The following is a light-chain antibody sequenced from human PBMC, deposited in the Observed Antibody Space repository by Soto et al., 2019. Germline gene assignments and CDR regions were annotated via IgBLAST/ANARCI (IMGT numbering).Light chain of an antibody. CDR2: EVS. CDR1: SSDVGDYNF. CDR3: SSFAGSNNFV. J-gene: IGLJ2*01. Sequence: QSALTQPPSASGSPGQSVTISCTVTSSDVGDYNFVSWYQQHPGKAPKLMISEVSKRPSGVPDRFSGFKSGNTASLTVSGLQAEDEADYYCSSFAGSNNFVFGGGTKLTVL. V-gene: IGLV2-8*01.